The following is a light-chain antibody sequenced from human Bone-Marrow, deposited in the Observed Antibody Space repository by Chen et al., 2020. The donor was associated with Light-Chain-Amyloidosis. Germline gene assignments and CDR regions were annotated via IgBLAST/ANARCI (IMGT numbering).Light chain of an antibody. CDR1: GSNIGNNY. CDR2: DND. J-gene: IGLJ3*02. CDR3: GTWDSSRSGGV. Sequence: QSVLTQPPSVSAAPGQKVTISCSGSGSNIGNNYVSWYQQLPGTAPKLLIYDNDKRPSGIPDRCSGSKYGTSATLGITGLQTGDEGDYYCGTWDSSRSGGVFGGGTKLTVL. V-gene: IGLV1-51*01.